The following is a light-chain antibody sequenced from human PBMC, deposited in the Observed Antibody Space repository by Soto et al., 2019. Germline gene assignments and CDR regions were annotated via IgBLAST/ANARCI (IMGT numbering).Light chain of an antibody. CDR3: QQANSYPIT. V-gene: IGKV1-12*01. CDR1: QSIRSW. Sequence: DIQMTQSPSTLPASVGDRVTVTCRASQSIRSWLAWYQQKQGKAPKTXIYAASSLQSGVRSMFSGSGSGTDFTLTISSPQPEDFATYYCQQANSYPITFGQGTRLEIK. J-gene: IGKJ5*01. CDR2: AAS.